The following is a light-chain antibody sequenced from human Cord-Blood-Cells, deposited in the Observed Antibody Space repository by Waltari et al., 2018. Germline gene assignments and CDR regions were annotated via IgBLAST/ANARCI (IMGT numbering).Light chain of an antibody. J-gene: IGLJ3*02. Sequence: QSALTQPASVSGSPGQSITISCTGTSSDVGGYNYVSWYQQHPGKAPKLMIYDVSQRPSWVSNRFSCSKSGNTASLTISGLQAEDEADYYCSSYTSSSTWVFGGGTKLTVL. V-gene: IGLV2-14*01. CDR1: SSDVGGYNY. CDR3: SSYTSSSTWV. CDR2: DVS.